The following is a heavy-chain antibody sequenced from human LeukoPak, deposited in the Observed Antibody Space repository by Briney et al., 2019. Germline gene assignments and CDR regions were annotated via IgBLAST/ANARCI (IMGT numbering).Heavy chain of an antibody. D-gene: IGHD3-10*01. J-gene: IGHJ5*02. CDR1: GGSFSGYY. CDR2: INHSGST. CDR3: ARGGYGSGRRWFDP. Sequence: SETLSLTCAVYGGSFSGYYWSWIRQPLEKGLEWIGEINHSGSTNYNPSLKSRVTISVDTSKNQFSLKLSSVTAADTAVYYCARGGYGSGRRWFDPWGQGTLVTVSS. V-gene: IGHV4-34*01.